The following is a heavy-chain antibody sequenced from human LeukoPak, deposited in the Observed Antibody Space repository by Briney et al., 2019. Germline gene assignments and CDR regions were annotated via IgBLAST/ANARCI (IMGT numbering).Heavy chain of an antibody. CDR1: GDSFSSYF. CDR2: INNSGTT. Sequence: PSETLSLTCAVSGDSFSSYFWNWIRQPPGKGLDWIGEINNSGTTNYNPSLKSRVTVSIDTAKNQVSLKLTSVTAADTAVYFCARGGGVAVADYFFDSWGQGTLVTVSS. D-gene: IGHD6-19*01. CDR3: ARGGGVAVADYFFDS. J-gene: IGHJ4*02. V-gene: IGHV4-34*01.